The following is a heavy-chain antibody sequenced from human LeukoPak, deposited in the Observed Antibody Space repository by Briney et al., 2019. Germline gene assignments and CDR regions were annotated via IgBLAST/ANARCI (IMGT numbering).Heavy chain of an antibody. Sequence: ASVKVSCKASGGTFSSYAISWVRQAPGQGLEWMGGIIPIFGTANYAQKFQGRVTITADESTSTAYMELSSLRSEDTAVYYCAREETSAVPAAIPGLNPIHNWFDPWGQGTLVTVSS. CDR2: IIPIFGTA. J-gene: IGHJ5*02. CDR1: GGTFSSYA. D-gene: IGHD2-2*02. V-gene: IGHV1-69*13. CDR3: AREETSAVPAAIPGLNPIHNWFDP.